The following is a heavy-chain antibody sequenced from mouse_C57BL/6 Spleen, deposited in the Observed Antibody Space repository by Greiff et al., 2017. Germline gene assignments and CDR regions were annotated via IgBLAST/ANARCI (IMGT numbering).Heavy chain of an antibody. CDR1: GYTFTSYW. Sequence: QVQLQQPGAELVKPGASVKLSCKASGYTFTSYWMHWVKQRPGRGLVWIGRIDPNSGGTKYNEKFKSKAPLTVDKPSSTAYMQLSSLTSEDSAVYYCAKGYSNYEAWFAYWGQGTLVTVSA. CDR2: IDPNSGGT. D-gene: IGHD2-5*01. CDR3: AKGYSNYEAWFAY. J-gene: IGHJ3*01. V-gene: IGHV1-72*01.